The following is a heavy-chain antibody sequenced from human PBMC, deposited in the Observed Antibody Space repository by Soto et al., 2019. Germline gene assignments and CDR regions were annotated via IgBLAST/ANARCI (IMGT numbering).Heavy chain of an antibody. CDR2: IWYDGSNK. V-gene: IGHV3-33*01. J-gene: IGHJ6*04. CDR3: ARGFGELFGALDV. CDR1: GFTFSSYG. D-gene: IGHD3-10*01. Sequence: GGSLRLSCAASGFTFSSYGMHWVRQAPGKGLEWVAVIWYDGSNKYYADSVKGRFTISRDNSKNTLYLQMNSLRAEDTAVYYCARGFGELFGALDVWGKGTTVTVSS.